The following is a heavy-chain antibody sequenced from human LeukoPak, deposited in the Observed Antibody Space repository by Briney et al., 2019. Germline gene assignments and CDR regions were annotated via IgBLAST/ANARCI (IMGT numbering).Heavy chain of an antibody. CDR2: ISSSSSYI. CDR3: ARDKEDYDILTGYYLGY. J-gene: IGHJ4*02. D-gene: IGHD3-9*01. Sequence: GGSLRLSCAASGFTFSSYSMNWVRQAPGKGLEWVSSISSSSSYIYYADSVKGRFTISRDNAKNSLYPQMNSLRAEDTAVYYCARDKEDYDILTGYYLGYWGQGTLVTVSS. CDR1: GFTFSSYS. V-gene: IGHV3-21*01.